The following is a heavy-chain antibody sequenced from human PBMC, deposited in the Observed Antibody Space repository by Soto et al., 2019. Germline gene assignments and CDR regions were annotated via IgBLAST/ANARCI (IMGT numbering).Heavy chain of an antibody. D-gene: IGHD3-9*01. CDR1: GGSISSGGYY. Sequence: QVQLQESGPGLVKPSQTLSLTCTVSGGSISSGGYYWSWIRQHPGKGLEWIGYIYYSGSTYYNLSLRSRVTISVDTSKNQFSLKLSSVTAADTAVYYCARGYYDILTGYYPPYYWGQGTLVTVSS. CDR3: ARGYYDILTGYYPPYY. V-gene: IGHV4-31*03. J-gene: IGHJ4*02. CDR2: IYYSGST.